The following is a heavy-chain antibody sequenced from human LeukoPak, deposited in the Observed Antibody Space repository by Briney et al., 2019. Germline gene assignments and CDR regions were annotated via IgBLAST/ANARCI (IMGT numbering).Heavy chain of an antibody. D-gene: IGHD6-19*01. V-gene: IGHV3-7*01. CDR3: ARDLKPSIAVAGIDAFDI. Sequence: PGGSLRLSCAASGFTFSFYWMSWVRQAPGKGLEWVANIKQDGREKYYVDSVKGRFTISRDNAKNSLYLQMNSLRAEDTAVYYCARDLKPSIAVAGIDAFDIWGQGTMVTVSS. J-gene: IGHJ3*02. CDR2: IKQDGREK. CDR1: GFTFSFYW.